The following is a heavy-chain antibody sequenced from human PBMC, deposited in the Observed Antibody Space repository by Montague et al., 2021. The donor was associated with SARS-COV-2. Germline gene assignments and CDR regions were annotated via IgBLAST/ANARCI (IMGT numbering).Heavy chain of an antibody. CDR1: GGSFSDFY. CDR3: ASRNRGNRGAFDI. D-gene: IGHD3-10*01. CDR2: INHSGSS. J-gene: IGHJ3*02. Sequence: SETLSLTCAVYGGSFSDFYWSWIRRPPGKGLEWIGEINHSGSSYYNPSLKSRVTISVDTSENQFSLKLSSVTAADTAVYYCASRNRGNRGAFDIWGRGTMVTVSS. V-gene: IGHV4-34*01.